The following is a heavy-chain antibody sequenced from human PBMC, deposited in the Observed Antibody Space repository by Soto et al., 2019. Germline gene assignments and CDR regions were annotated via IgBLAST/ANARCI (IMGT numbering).Heavy chain of an antibody. CDR1: GGSISSGGYY. CDR3: ARDSARGWDQAFDI. D-gene: IGHD1-26*01. CDR2: IYYSGST. V-gene: IGHV4-31*03. J-gene: IGHJ3*02. Sequence: QVQLQESGPGLVKPSQTLSLTCTVSGGSISSGGYYWSWIRQHPGKGLEWIGYIYYSGSTYYNPSLKSRVTISVDTSKNQFSLKLSSVTAADTAVYYCARDSARGWDQAFDIWGQGTMVTVSS.